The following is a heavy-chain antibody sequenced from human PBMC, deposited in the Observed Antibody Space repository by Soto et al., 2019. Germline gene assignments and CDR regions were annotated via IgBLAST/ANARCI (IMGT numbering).Heavy chain of an antibody. CDR3: ARSEGRY. J-gene: IGHJ4*02. V-gene: IGHV4-59*01. Sequence: PSETLSLTCTVSGDSISSYYWSWIRQPPGKGLEWIGYIYYIGGTNYNPSLKSRVTISVDTSKNQFSLKLSSVTAADTAVYYCARSEGRYWGQGTPVTVSS. CDR2: IYYIGGT. CDR1: GDSISSYY.